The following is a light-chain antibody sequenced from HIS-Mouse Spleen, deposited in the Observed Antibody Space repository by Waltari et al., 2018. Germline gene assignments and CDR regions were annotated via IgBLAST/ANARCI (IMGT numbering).Light chain of an antibody. CDR1: SSDVGGYNY. CDR3: SSYTSSSTHVV. V-gene: IGLV2-14*03. Sequence: QSALTQPASVSGSPGQSITISCTGTSSDVGGYNYVSWYQQHPGKAPKLMIYDVSTQPSGLSNPFSGSKSGNTASLTISGLQAEDEADYYCSSYTSSSTHVVFGGGTKLTVL. J-gene: IGLJ2*01. CDR2: DVS.